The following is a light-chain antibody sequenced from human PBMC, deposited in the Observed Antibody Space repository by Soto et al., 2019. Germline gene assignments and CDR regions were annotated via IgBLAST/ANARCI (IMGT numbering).Light chain of an antibody. Sequence: DIQLTQSPSFLSASVGDRVTITCRASQGISSYLAWYQQKPGKAPKVLIYPASTLQSGVPSRFSGSGSGTEFTLTISSLQPEDFATFYCEQLSHYPYTFGQGTKLEIK. CDR1: QGISSY. V-gene: IGKV1-9*01. CDR2: PAS. J-gene: IGKJ2*01. CDR3: EQLSHYPYT.